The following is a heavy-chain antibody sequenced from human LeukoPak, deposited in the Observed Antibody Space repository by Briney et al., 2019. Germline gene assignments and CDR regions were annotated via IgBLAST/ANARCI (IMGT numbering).Heavy chain of an antibody. J-gene: IGHJ4*02. Sequence: GGSLRLSCAASGFTFSSYWMSWVRQAPGKGLEWVADIKQDGSEKYYVDSVKGRFTISRDNAKNSLYLQMNSLRAEDTAVYYCARDPFKLWFGDPARGQGTLVTVSS. D-gene: IGHD3-10*01. CDR2: IKQDGSEK. V-gene: IGHV3-7*01. CDR1: GFTFSSYW. CDR3: ARDPFKLWFGDPA.